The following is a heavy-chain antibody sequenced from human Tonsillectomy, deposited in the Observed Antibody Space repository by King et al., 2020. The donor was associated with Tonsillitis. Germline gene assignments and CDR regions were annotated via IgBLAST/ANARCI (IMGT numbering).Heavy chain of an antibody. CDR3: ARSDANLNYCAFYI. Sequence: MCVTWTRQPQGKALEWLARIDWDDDKYYSPSLKTRLTISKDTSKNQVDLTMPNMDTMDTGTYFCARSDANLNYCAFYIWGQVTMVTVSS. CDR1: MC. J-gene: IGHJ3*02. CDR2: IDWDDDK. V-gene: IGHV2-70*11. D-gene: IGHD1-7*01.